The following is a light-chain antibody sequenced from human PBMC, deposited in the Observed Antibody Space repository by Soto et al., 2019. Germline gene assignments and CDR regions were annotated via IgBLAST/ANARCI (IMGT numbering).Light chain of an antibody. CDR1: QSVSAY. CDR2: DAS. J-gene: IGKJ3*01. Sequence: VLTQSPATLSLSPGERATLSCRASQSVSAYLAWYKQKPGQAPRLLIYDASNRATGIPARFSGSGSGTDFTLTISSLEREDFAVYYWQLRSNFGPGTRVDRK. CDR3: QLRSN. V-gene: IGKV3-11*01.